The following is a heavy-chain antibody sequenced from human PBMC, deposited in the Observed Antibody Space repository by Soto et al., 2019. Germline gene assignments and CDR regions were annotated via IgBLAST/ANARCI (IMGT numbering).Heavy chain of an antibody. CDR2: INPNSGGT. Sequence: ASVKVSCKASGYTFTGYYMHWVRQAPGQGLELMGWINPNSGGTNYAQKFQGWVTMTRDTSISTAYMELSRLRSDDTAVYYCATHISSARVMDVWGQGTTVTVSS. J-gene: IGHJ6*02. CDR1: GYTFTGYY. CDR3: ATHISSARVMDV. V-gene: IGHV1-2*04. D-gene: IGHD2-21*01.